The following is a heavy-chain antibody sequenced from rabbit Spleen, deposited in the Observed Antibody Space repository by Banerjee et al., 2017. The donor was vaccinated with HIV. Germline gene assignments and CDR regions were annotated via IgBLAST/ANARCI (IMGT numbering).Heavy chain of an antibody. D-gene: IGHD4-1*01. Sequence: QEQLVESGGGLVQPEGSLTLTCTASGFSFSSDYDMCWVRQAPGKGLEWISCIAGSGSGFAYSATWAKGRFTCSKTSSTTVTLQMTSLTVADTATYFCARETSGGWGVVLYYFRLWGQGTLVTVS. CDR2: IAGSGSGFA. J-gene: IGHJ4*01. CDR1: GFSFSSDYD. CDR3: ARETSGGWGVVLYYFRL. V-gene: IGHV1S45*01.